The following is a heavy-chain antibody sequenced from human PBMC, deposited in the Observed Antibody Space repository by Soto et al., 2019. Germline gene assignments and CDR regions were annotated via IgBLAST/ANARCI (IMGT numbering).Heavy chain of an antibody. V-gene: IGHV3-64*01. Sequence: GGSLRLSCAASGFTFSSYAMHWVRQAPGKGLEYVSAISSNGGSTYYANSVKGRFTISRDNSKNTLYLQMGSLRAEDMAVYYCARAHHLWFGKHFDYWGQGTLGTVSS. D-gene: IGHD3-10*01. CDR2: ISSNGGST. J-gene: IGHJ4*02. CDR1: GFTFSSYA. CDR3: ARAHHLWFGKHFDY.